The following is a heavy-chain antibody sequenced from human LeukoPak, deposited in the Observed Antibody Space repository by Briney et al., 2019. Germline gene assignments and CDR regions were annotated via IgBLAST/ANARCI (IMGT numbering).Heavy chain of an antibody. J-gene: IGHJ4*02. V-gene: IGHV4-59*12. CDR1: GGSISSYY. CDR3: ARDSLAGTSNY. D-gene: IGHD1-7*01. CDR2: IYYSGST. Sequence: PSETLSLTCTVSGGSISSYYWSWIRQPPGKGLEWIGYIYYSGSTNYNPSLKSRVTMSVDTSKNQFSLKLSSVTAADTAVYYCARDSLAGTSNYWGQGTLVTVSS.